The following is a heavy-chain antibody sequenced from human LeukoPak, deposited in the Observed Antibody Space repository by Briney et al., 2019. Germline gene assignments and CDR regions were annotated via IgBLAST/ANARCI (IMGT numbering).Heavy chain of an antibody. V-gene: IGHV3-30*18. CDR2: ISYDGSNK. CDR3: AKDSKFDY. Sequence: GGSLRLSCAASGFTFSDYYMSWIRQAPGKGLEWVAVISYDGSNKYYADSVKGRFTISRDNSKNTLYLQMNSLRVEDTAVYYCAKDSKFDYWGQGTLVTVSS. J-gene: IGHJ4*02. CDR1: GFTFSDYY.